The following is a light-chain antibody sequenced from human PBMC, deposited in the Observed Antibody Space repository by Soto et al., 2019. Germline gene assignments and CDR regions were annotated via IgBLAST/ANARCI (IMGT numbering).Light chain of an antibody. J-gene: IGLJ3*02. Sequence: QSALTQPASVSGSPGQSITISCTGTSSDVGGYKYVSWYQQHPGKAPKLMIYEVTNRPSGVSNRFSGSKSGNTASLTISGLHTEDEAEYYCSSYTSSSTLVFGGGTKLTVL. V-gene: IGLV2-14*01. CDR2: EVT. CDR3: SSYTSSSTLV. CDR1: SSDVGGYKY.